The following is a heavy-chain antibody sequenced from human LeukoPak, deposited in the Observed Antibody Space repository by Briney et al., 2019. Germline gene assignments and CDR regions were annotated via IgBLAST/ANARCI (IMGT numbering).Heavy chain of an antibody. CDR2: ISAYNGNT. Sequence: GASVEVSCKASGYTFTSYGISWVRQAPGQGLEWMGWISAYNGNTNYAQKLQGRVTMTTDTSTSTAYMELRSLRSDDTAVYYCARAPGLEPVTRVDYWGQGTLVTVSS. V-gene: IGHV1-18*01. CDR3: ARAPGLEPVTRVDY. J-gene: IGHJ4*02. D-gene: IGHD1-1*01. CDR1: GYTFTSYG.